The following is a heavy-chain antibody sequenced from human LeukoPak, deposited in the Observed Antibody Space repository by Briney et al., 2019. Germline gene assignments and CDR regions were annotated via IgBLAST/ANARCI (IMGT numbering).Heavy chain of an antibody. Sequence: GSLRLSCAASGFTFSNSAMSWVRQAPGKGLEWVSTLSGSGITTYYADSVKGRFTISRDNSKNTLYLQMYSLRAEDTAVYYCAKDQGGSYPAEGFDYWGQGTLVTVSS. J-gene: IGHJ4*02. CDR1: GFTFSNSA. D-gene: IGHD1-26*01. V-gene: IGHV3-23*01. CDR2: LSGSGITT. CDR3: AKDQGGSYPAEGFDY.